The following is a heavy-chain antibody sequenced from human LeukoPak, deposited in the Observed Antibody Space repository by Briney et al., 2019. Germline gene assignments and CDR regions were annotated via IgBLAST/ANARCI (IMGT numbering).Heavy chain of an antibody. Sequence: SETLSLTCAVYGGSFSGYYWSWIRQPPGKGLEWIGEINHSGSTNYNPSLKSRVTISVDTSKNQFSLKLSSVTAADTAVYYCAGEDILTGYLNWFDPWGQGTLVTVSS. CDR3: AGEDILTGYLNWFDP. D-gene: IGHD3-9*01. CDR2: INHSGST. V-gene: IGHV4-34*01. J-gene: IGHJ5*02. CDR1: GGSFSGYY.